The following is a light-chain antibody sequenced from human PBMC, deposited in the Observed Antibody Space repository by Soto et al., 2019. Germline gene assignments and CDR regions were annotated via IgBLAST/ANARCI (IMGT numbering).Light chain of an antibody. CDR2: GAS. CDR3: QQYNNWPPLT. CDR1: QRVSSN. Sequence: EIVMKQSPATLYVSPGDRATLSCRAIQRVSSNLAWYQQKPCQATWLLIYGASTRATGIPASFSVSWSGTEFTLTISSLQSEDFAVYYSQQYNNWPPLTFGGGTKVEFK. J-gene: IGKJ4*01. V-gene: IGKV3-15*01.